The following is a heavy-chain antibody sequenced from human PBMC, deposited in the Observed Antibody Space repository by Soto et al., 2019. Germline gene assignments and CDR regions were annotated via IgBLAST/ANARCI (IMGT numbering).Heavy chain of an antibody. CDR2: IYYSGST. J-gene: IGHJ4*02. D-gene: IGHD2-15*01. CDR1: GDSISSSSYY. CDR3: ARFDGSGRYFDY. Sequence: SETLSLTCTVSGDSISSSSYYWGWIRQPPGKGLEWIGYIYYSGSTNYNPSLKSRVTISVDTSKNQFSLKLSSVTAADTAVYYCARFDGSGRYFDYWGQGTLVTVSS. V-gene: IGHV4-39*07.